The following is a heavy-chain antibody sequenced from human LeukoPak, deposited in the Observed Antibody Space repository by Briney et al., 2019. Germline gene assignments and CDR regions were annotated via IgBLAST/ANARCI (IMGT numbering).Heavy chain of an antibody. CDR3: ARDLTSGYCSGGSCSGYDYVWGSYRYNPLGY. D-gene: IGHD3-16*02. Sequence: GRSLRLSCAASGFTFSSYGMHWVRQAPGKGLEWVAVIWYDGSNKYYADSVKGRFTISRDNSKNTLYLQMNSLRAEDTAVYYCARDLTSGYCSGGSCSGYDYVWGSYRYNPLGYWGQGTLVTVSS. V-gene: IGHV3-33*01. CDR1: GFTFSSYG. J-gene: IGHJ4*02. CDR2: IWYDGSNK.